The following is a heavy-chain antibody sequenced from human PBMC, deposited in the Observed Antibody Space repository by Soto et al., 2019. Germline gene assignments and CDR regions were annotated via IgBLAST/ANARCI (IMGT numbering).Heavy chain of an antibody. Sequence: VQLLESGGDLVQPGWSLRLSCVASGFILNNYAMSWVRQAPGKGLEWVSTIGGTDGDSDGVPWYEDSVKGRFTISRDSSANTLFLHMDNLGAEASALYYCVKRGRNWGAFDFWGQGTTVVVSS. V-gene: IGHV3-23*01. D-gene: IGHD7-27*01. J-gene: IGHJ3*01. CDR3: VKRGRNWGAFDF. CDR2: IGGTDGDSDGVP. CDR1: GFILNNYA.